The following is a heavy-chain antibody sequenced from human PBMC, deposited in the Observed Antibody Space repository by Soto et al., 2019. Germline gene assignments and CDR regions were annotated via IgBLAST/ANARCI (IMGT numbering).Heavy chain of an antibody. V-gene: IGHV4-30-4*01. Sequence: QVQLQESGPGLVKPSQTLSLTCTVSGGSISSGNYYWTWIRQPPGKGLEWIGYTYYGGSTSYNPSLQSRIAISVDTSKNQFSLRLNSLTAADTAVYFCARDVGPAYYGSGGPFDNWGQGTLVTVSS. CDR3: ARDVGPAYYGSGGPFDN. J-gene: IGHJ4*02. D-gene: IGHD3-10*01. CDR2: TYYGGST. CDR1: GGSISSGNYY.